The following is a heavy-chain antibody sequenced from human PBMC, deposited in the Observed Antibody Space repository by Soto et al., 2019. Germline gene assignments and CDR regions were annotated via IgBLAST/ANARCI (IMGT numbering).Heavy chain of an antibody. J-gene: IGHJ4*02. D-gene: IGHD4-17*01. CDR3: ARADYHHYFDS. CDR1: GVSMNTGGYS. CDR2: IYQSGST. Sequence: SETLSLTCAVSGVSMNTGGYSWNWIRQPPGKGLEWMGHIYQSGSTYYNPSLKSRVTISLDMSKNQFSLELTSMTPADTAVYYCARADYHHYFDSWGPGTPVTVSS. V-gene: IGHV4-30-2*01.